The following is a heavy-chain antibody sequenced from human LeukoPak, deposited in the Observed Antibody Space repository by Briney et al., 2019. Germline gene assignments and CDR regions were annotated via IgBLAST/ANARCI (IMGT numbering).Heavy chain of an antibody. D-gene: IGHD3-10*01. V-gene: IGHV1-24*01. CDR1: GYTPTELS. J-gene: IGHJ4*02. Sequence: ASVKVSCKVSGYTPTELSMHWVRQAPGKGLEWMGGFDPEDGETIYAQKFQGRVTMTEDTSTDTANMELSSLRSEDTAVYYCATAKSITMVRGPVDYWGQGTLVTVSS. CDR3: ATAKSITMVRGPVDY. CDR2: FDPEDGET.